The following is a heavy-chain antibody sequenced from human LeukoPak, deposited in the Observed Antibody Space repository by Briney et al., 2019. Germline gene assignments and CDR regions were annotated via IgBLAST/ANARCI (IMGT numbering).Heavy chain of an antibody. CDR2: IHNSVST. V-gene: IGHV4-39*01. CDR1: GGSITSSRYY. J-gene: IGHJ4*02. D-gene: IGHD3-10*01. CDR3: AAYGSGSYLQRDY. Sequence: SETLSLTCTVPGGSITSSRYYWGWIRQPPGKGLEWIGSIHNSVSTYYNPSLNSRVTISVDTYKNQFSLKLSSVTAADTAVYYCAAYGSGSYLQRDYWGQGTLVTVSS.